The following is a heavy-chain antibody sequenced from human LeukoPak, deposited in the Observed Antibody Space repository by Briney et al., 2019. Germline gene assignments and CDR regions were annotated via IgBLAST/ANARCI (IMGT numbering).Heavy chain of an antibody. J-gene: IGHJ4*02. CDR1: GFTFDSYA. D-gene: IGHD2-2*02. Sequence: GGSLRLSCAASGFTFDSYAMSWVRQAPGKGLEWVSAISSSGSSTYYADSVKGRFTISRDNSKNTLYLQMNSLRAEDTAVYYCAKDIEVVPAAIRAVATIRDYWGQGTLVTVSS. CDR3: AKDIEVVPAAIRAVATIRDY. V-gene: IGHV3-23*01. CDR2: ISSSGSST.